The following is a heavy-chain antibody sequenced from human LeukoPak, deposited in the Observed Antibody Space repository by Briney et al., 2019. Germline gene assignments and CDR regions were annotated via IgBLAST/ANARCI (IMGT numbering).Heavy chain of an antibody. CDR2: IYDSGST. J-gene: IGHJ4*02. CDR1: GGSISSYY. D-gene: IGHD3-22*01. Sequence: PSETLSLTCTVSGGSISSYYWSWIRQPPGKGLEWIWNIYDSGSTNYNPSLKSRLTISVDTSKNQCSLKLSSVTAADTAVYYCARQSISGSSLSYFDYWGQGTLVNVSS. V-gene: IGHV4-59*01. CDR3: ARQSISGSSLSYFDY.